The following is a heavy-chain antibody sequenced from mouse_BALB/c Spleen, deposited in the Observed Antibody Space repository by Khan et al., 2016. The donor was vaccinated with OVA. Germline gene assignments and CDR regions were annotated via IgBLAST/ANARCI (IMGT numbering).Heavy chain of an antibody. J-gene: IGHJ2*01. Sequence: EVELVESGGGLVQTGGSRKLSCAASGFTFSGFGMHWVRQAPEKGLEWVAYISSGSSSIYYADTVKGRFTISRDNHKHTLFLQMTSLRSEDTAMYYCARTCYYCFDYWGQGTTLTVSS. D-gene: IGHD2-12*01. CDR1: GFTFSGFG. CDR3: ARTCYYCFDY. CDR2: ISSGSSSI. V-gene: IGHV5-17*02.